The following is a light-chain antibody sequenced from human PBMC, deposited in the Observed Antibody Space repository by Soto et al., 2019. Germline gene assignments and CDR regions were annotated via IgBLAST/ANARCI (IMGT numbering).Light chain of an antibody. Sequence: IQLTQSPSSLSASVGDSVTITCRASQGITSYLAWYQQKPGKAPKLLIYAASTLQSGVPSRFSGSGSGTDFTLTISCLQSEDFATYYCQQYYSYPYTFGQGTKLEIK. CDR2: AAS. CDR1: QGITSY. CDR3: QQYYSYPYT. J-gene: IGKJ2*01. V-gene: IGKV1-9*01.